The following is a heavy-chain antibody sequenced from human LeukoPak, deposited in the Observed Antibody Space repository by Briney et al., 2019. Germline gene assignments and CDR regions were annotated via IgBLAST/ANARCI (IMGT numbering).Heavy chain of an antibody. D-gene: IGHD3-9*01. V-gene: IGHV1-24*01. CDR1: GYTLTELS. CDR3: ARGRGLRYFDWQMEYYFDY. J-gene: IGHJ4*02. Sequence: ASVKVSCKVSGYTLTELSMHWVRQAPGKGLEWMGGSDPEDGETIYAQKFQGRVTMTEDTSTDTAYMELSSLRSEDTAVYYCARGRGLRYFDWQMEYYFDYWGQGTLVTVSS. CDR2: SDPEDGET.